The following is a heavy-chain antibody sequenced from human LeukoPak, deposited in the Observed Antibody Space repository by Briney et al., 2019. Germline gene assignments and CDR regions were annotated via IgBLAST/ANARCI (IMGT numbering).Heavy chain of an antibody. Sequence: GGSLRLSCSASGFTLSRYGMHWVRQAPGKGMEYVSGISSNGGSTNYADSVKGRFTISRDNSKNTLHLQMSSLRAEDTAVYYCVKGYCSSISCSLIDYGGQGTLVTVSS. J-gene: IGHJ4*02. CDR3: VKGYCSSISCSLIDY. V-gene: IGHV3-64D*06. D-gene: IGHD2-2*01. CDR2: ISSNGGST. CDR1: GFTLSRYG.